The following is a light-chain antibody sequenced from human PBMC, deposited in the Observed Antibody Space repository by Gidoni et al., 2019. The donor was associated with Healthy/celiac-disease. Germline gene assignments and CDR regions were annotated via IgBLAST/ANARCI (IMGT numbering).Light chain of an antibody. V-gene: IGLV1-40*01. J-gene: IGLJ3*02. CDR1: SSNIGAGYD. CDR3: QSYDSSLSGQGV. CDR2: GNS. Sequence: QSVLTRPPSVSGAPGQRVTISCTGSSSNIGAGYDVHWYQQLPGTAPKLLIYGNSNRPSGVPDRFSGSKSGTSASLAITGLQAEEEADYYCQSYDSSLSGQGVFGGGTKLTVL.